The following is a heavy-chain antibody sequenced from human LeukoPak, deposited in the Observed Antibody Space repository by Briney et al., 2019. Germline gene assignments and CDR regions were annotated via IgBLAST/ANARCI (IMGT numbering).Heavy chain of an antibody. Sequence: GGSLRLSCAASGFTFRSHSMSWFRQAPGKGLEWISYIGSGTNTIYYADSVRGRFSISRDNAMNSLSLQMNSLRDEDTALYFCARGGGHYWGQGTLVTVSS. CDR3: ARGGGHY. V-gene: IGHV3-48*02. CDR1: GFTFRSHS. J-gene: IGHJ4*02. CDR2: IGSGTNTI. D-gene: IGHD3-16*01.